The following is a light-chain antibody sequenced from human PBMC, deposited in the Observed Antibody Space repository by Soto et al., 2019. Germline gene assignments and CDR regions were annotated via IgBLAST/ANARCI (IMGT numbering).Light chain of an antibody. Sequence: QSVLTQPASVSGSPGQSITISCTGTSSDVGGYNYVSWYQQHPGKAPKLMIYDVSNRPSGVSNRFSGPKSGNTASLTISGLQAEDEADYYCSSYTSSSFLWVFGGGTKLTVL. J-gene: IGLJ3*02. CDR1: SSDVGGYNY. CDR3: SSYTSSSFLWV. V-gene: IGLV2-14*01. CDR2: DVS.